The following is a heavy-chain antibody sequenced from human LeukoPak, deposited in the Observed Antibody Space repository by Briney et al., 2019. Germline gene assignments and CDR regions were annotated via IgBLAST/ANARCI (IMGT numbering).Heavy chain of an antibody. CDR3: ARDAGGPYINSSEWFDP. CDR2: INPSGGST. V-gene: IGHV1-46*01. D-gene: IGHD6-6*01. CDR1: GYTFTSYY. J-gene: IGHJ5*02. Sequence: ASVKVSCKASGYTFTSYYMYWVRQAPGQGLEWMGIINPSGGSTSYAQKFQGRVTMTRDMSTSTVYMELSSLRSEDTAVYYCARDAGGPYINSSEWFDPWGQGTLVTVSS.